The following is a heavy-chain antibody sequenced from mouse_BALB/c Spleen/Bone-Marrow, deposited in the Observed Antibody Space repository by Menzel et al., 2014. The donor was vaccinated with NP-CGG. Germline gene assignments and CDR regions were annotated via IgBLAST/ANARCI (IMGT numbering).Heavy chain of an antibody. V-gene: IGHV14-3*02. CDR1: GFNIKDTY. J-gene: IGHJ4*01. Sequence: VQLQQSGAELVKPGASVKLSCTASGFNIKDTYMHWVKQRPEQGLEWIGRIDPANGNTKYDPKFQGKATITADTSSNTAYLQLSSLTSEDTAVYYCALLLRYYAMDYWGKGTSVTVSA. D-gene: IGHD1-1*01. CDR3: ALLLRYYAMDY. CDR2: IDPANGNT.